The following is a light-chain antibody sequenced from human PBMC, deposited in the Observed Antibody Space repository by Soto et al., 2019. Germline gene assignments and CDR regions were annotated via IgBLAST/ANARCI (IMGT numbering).Light chain of an antibody. CDR3: TSYAGRNSLGV. J-gene: IGLJ3*02. CDR1: SSDVGAYNY. CDR2: EVS. V-gene: IGLV2-8*01. Sequence: QSALTQPPSASGSPGQSVTISCTGTSSDVGAYNYVSWYQLHAGKAPKLMIYEVSERPSGVPARFSGSKSGNTASLTVSGLQAEDEADYYCTSYAGRNSLGVFGGGTKLTVL.